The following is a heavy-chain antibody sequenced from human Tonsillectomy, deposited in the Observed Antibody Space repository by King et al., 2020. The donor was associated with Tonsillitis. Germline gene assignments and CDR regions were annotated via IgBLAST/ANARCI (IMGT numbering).Heavy chain of an antibody. CDR3: AKHRGGYFASGTFDY. Sequence: VQLVESGAEVKKPGESLKISCKGSGYSFTNNWIGWVRQMPGKGLEWMGFIYPGDADTTYSPSFQGQVTISADKSISTASLQWSSLKASDTAMYYCAKHRGGYFASGTFDYWGQGTLVTVSS. D-gene: IGHD3-10*01. V-gene: IGHV5-51*01. CDR2: IYPGDADT. J-gene: IGHJ4*02. CDR1: GYSFTNNW.